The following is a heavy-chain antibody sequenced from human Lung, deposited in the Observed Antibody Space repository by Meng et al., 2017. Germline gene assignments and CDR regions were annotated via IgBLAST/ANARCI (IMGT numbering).Heavy chain of an antibody. D-gene: IGHD4-11*01. Sequence: QVPLQQLGTGLLKPSETLSLHCVCSGGSFSDYYWSWIRQPPGKGLEWIGEINHSGSTNYNPSLESRATISVDTSQNNLSLKLSSVTAADSAVYYCARGPTTMAHDFDYWGQGTLVTVSS. V-gene: IGHV4-34*01. J-gene: IGHJ4*02. CDR2: INHSGST. CDR3: ARGPTTMAHDFDY. CDR1: GGSFSDYY.